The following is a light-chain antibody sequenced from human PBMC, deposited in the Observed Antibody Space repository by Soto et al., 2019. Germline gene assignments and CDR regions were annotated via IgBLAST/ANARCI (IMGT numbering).Light chain of an antibody. J-gene: IGLJ3*02. Sequence: QSVLTQPPSASGTPGQRVTMSCSGSSSNIGNNFVFWYQHLPGTAPKLLIYRSDQQPSGVPDRFSASKSGTSASLAISGLRSDDEADYYCASWDDTLSGVVFGGGTKVTVL. CDR3: ASWDDTLSGVV. CDR1: SSNIGNNF. V-gene: IGLV1-47*01. CDR2: RSD.